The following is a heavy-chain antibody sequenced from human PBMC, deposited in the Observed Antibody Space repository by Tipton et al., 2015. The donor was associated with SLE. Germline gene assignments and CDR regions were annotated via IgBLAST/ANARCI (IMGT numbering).Heavy chain of an antibody. CDR2: IYYSGST. CDR3: ARGVVGVSAAFDI. J-gene: IGHJ3*02. D-gene: IGHD2-15*01. V-gene: IGHV4-39*07. Sequence: TLSLTCTVSGGSISSSSYYWGWIRQSPGKGLEWIGSIYYSGSTYYNPSLKSRVTISVDTSKNQFSLKLSSVTAADTAVYYCARGVVGVSAAFDIWGQGTMVTVSS. CDR1: GGSISSSSYY.